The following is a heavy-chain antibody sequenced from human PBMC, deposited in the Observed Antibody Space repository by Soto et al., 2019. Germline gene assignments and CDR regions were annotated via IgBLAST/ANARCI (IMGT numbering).Heavy chain of an antibody. CDR1: GYSFTSYW. D-gene: IGHD3-10*01. CDR2: IDPSDSYT. J-gene: IGHJ6*02. CDR3: ARLPRYNSGALFYYYGMGV. Sequence: PGESLKISCKGSGYSFTSYWISWVRQMPGKGLEWMGRIDPSDSYTNYSPSFQGHVTISADKSISTAYLQWSSLKASDTAMYYCARLPRYNSGALFYYYGMGVWGQGTTVTVSS. V-gene: IGHV5-10-1*01.